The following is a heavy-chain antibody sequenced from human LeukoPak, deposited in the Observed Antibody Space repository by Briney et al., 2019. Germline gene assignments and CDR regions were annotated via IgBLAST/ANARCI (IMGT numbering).Heavy chain of an antibody. V-gene: IGHV3-33*01. CDR3: ARDRIVYGDLDGTDV. D-gene: IGHD4-17*01. J-gene: IGHJ6*02. Sequence: GGSLTLCCAASGFTFSSYGMHWVRQAPGKGLEWVAVIWYDGSNKYYADSVKGRFTISRDNSKNTLYLQMNSLRAEDTAVYYCARDRIVYGDLDGTDVWGQGNGVSVSS. CDR1: GFTFSSYG. CDR2: IWYDGSNK.